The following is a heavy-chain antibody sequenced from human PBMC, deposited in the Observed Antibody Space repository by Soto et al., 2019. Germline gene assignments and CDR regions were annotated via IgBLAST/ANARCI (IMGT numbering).Heavy chain of an antibody. D-gene: IGHD3-10*01. CDR3: ARHKGSGTFYNVAYYHYYGIDV. J-gene: IGHJ6*02. V-gene: IGHV4-59*05. CDR1: GGSISSYY. Sequence: PSETLSLTCTVSGGSISSYYWSWIRQPPGKGLEWIGSIYYSGNTYHNPSLKNRVTISVDTSKNQFSLKLSSVTAADTAVYYCARHKGSGTFYNVAYYHYYGIDVRAQRTTVTGSS. CDR2: IYYSGNT.